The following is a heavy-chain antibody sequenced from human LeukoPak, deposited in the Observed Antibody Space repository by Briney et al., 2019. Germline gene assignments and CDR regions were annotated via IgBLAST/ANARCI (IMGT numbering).Heavy chain of an antibody. J-gene: IGHJ3*01. V-gene: IGHV3-23*01. D-gene: IGHD2-2*01. CDR1: EFTFNNNS. CDR2: INGGGDAT. Sequence: GGSLRLSWSTSEFTFNNNSMRCVRQAPGKGLEWVSAINGGGDATEYADSVKGRFTISRDNSKNTLYLQMNSLRPDDTAVYYCARCTDICYATASNVWGQGTLLTVSS. CDR3: ARCTDICYATASNV.